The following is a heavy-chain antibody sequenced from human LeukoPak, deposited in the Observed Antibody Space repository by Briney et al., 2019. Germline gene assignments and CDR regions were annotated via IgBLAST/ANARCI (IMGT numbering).Heavy chain of an antibody. J-gene: IGHJ5*02. D-gene: IGHD3-22*01. V-gene: IGHV1-2*02. CDR3: ARGALTRYYYDSSGYQNWFDP. CDR2: INPNSGGT. Sequence: ASVKVSCKASGYTFTGYYMHWVRQAPGQGLEWMGWINPNSGGTNYAQKFQGRVTMTRDTSISTAYMELSRLRSEDTAVYYCARGALTRYYYDSSGYQNWFDPWGQGTLVTVSS. CDR1: GYTFTGYY.